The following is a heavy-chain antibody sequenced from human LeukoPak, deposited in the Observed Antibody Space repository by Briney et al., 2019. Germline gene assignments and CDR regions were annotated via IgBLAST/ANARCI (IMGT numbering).Heavy chain of an antibody. J-gene: IGHJ4*02. CDR2: IWYDGSNK. D-gene: IGHD7-27*01. V-gene: IGHV3-33*08. CDR1: GFTFSSYA. CDR3: ARALTGTYDY. Sequence: PGGSLRLSCAASGFTFSSYAMHWVRQAPGKGLEWVASIWYDGSNKYYADSVKGRFTISRDNSKNTLHLQMSSLRAEDTAVYYCARALTGTYDYWGQGTLVTVSS.